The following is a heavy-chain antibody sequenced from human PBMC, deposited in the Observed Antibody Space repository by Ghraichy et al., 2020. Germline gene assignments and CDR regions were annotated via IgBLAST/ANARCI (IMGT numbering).Heavy chain of an antibody. CDR3: ARLALYDFWSGYSRRDYYYYGMDV. Sequence: SQTLSLTCTVSGGSISSSSYYWGWIRQPPGKGLEWIGSIYYSGSTYYNPSLKSRVTISVDTSKNQFSLKLSSVTAADTAVYYCARLALYDFWSGYSRRDYYYYGMDVWGQGTTVTVSS. CDR2: IYYSGST. D-gene: IGHD3-3*01. CDR1: GGSISSSSYY. V-gene: IGHV4-39*01. J-gene: IGHJ6*02.